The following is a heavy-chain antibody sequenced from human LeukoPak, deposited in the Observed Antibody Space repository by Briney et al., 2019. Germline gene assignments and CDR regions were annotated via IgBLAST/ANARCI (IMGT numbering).Heavy chain of an antibody. CDR1: GGTFSSYA. Sequence: SVKVSCKASGGTFSSYAISWVRQAPGQGLEWMGGIIPIFGTANYAQKFQGRVTITADESTSTAYMELSSRRSEDTAVYYCASASGSYSLSYFQHWGQGTLVTVSS. D-gene: IGHD1-26*01. CDR2: IIPIFGTA. CDR3: ASASGSYSLSYFQH. V-gene: IGHV1-69*13. J-gene: IGHJ1*01.